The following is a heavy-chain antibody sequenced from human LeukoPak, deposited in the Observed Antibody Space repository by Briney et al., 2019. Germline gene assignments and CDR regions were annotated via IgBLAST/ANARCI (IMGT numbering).Heavy chain of an antibody. V-gene: IGHV1-46*01. Sequence: ASVKVSCKASGFIFTTYYIHWVRQAPGQGLEWMGMINPSGGSTNYAQNYQGRVTMTRDTSTSTVYMELSSLRSEDTAVYYCARAKYSSSWYFDYWGQGTLVTVSS. CDR3: ARAKYSSSWYFDY. CDR1: GFIFTTYY. J-gene: IGHJ4*02. CDR2: INPSGGST. D-gene: IGHD6-13*01.